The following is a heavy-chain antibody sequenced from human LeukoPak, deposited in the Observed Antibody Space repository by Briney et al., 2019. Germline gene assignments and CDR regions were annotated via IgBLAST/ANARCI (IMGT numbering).Heavy chain of an antibody. Sequence: SETLSLTCTVSGGSVSSNYWSWVWQPPGKGLEWIGLIYFSGRTNYNPSLNSQVTISLDTSRTQFSLKLSSVTAADTAVYYCARGVIYYYDSLTDAFDIWGQGTMVTVSS. CDR2: IYFSGRT. J-gene: IGHJ3*02. V-gene: IGHV4-59*02. D-gene: IGHD3-22*01. CDR1: GGSVSSNY. CDR3: ARGVIYYYDSLTDAFDI.